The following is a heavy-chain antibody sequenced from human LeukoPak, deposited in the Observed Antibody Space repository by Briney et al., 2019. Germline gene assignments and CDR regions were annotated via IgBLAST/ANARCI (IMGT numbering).Heavy chain of an antibody. CDR1: GGSIRGIRGYY. J-gene: IGHJ5*02. CDR2: ITYSGYT. Sequence: PSETLSLTCTVSGGSIRGIRGYYWNWIRQSPGRGLEWVGFITYSGYTDHNPALKSRVTISVDRSKNQFSLKLSSVTAADTAVYFCARRINWLDPWGQGTLVTVSS. D-gene: IGHD2/OR15-2a*01. V-gene: IGHV4-61*05. CDR3: ARRINWLDP.